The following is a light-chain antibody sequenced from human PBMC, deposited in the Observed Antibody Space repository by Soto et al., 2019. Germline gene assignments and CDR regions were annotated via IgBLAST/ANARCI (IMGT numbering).Light chain of an antibody. V-gene: IGKV2-30*01. Sequence: DVVMTQSPLSLPVTLGQPASISCSSSQSLLYSNGETLLHWFQQRPGRSPRXXIYKVSNRDSGVPARFSGSGSGTDFALKISRVEAEDVGVYYCMQGTHWPITFGQGTRLEIK. J-gene: IGKJ5*01. CDR2: KVS. CDR3: MQGTHWPIT. CDR1: QSLLYSNGETL.